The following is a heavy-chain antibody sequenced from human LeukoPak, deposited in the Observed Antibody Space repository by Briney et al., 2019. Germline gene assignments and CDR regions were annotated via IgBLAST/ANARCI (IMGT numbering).Heavy chain of an antibody. J-gene: IGHJ1*01. CDR3: TTDRYYDNSELQFQH. CDR2: IKRETDGGTI. D-gene: IGHD3-22*01. Sequence: GGSLRLSCAASGFTLNNAWMSWVRQAPGKGLEWLGRIKRETDGGTIDYAAPVKGRFTISRDDSRNTLYLQMDSLKIEDTAVYYCTTDRYYDNSELQFQHWGQGTLVTVSS. CDR1: GFTLNNAW. V-gene: IGHV3-15*01.